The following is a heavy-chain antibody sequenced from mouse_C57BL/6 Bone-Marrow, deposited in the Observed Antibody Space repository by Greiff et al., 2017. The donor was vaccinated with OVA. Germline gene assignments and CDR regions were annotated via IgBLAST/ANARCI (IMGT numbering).Heavy chain of an antibody. D-gene: IGHD1-1*01. CDR2: IWTGGGT. J-gene: IGHJ4*01. CDR3: ARNTITTVYYAMDY. CDR1: GFSLTSYA. V-gene: IGHV2-9-1*01. Sequence: VQRVESGPGLVAPSQSLSITCTVSGFSLTSYAISWVRQPPGKGLEWLGVIWTGGGTNYNSALKSRLSISKDNSKSQVFLKMNSLQTDDTARYYCARNTITTVYYAMDYWGQGTSVTVSS.